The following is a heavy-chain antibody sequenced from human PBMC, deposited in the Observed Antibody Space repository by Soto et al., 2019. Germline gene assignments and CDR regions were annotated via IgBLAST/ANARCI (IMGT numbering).Heavy chain of an antibody. CDR3: AKDKGVVGGFDY. J-gene: IGHJ4*02. D-gene: IGHD3-16*01. CDR2: ISGSGGST. CDR1: GFTFSSYA. Sequence: EVQLLESGGGLVQPGGSLRLSCVASGFTFSSYAMSWVRQAPGKGLEWVSAISGSGGSTYYADSVKGRFTISRDNSKNTLYLQMNSLRAEDTAVYYCAKDKGVVGGFDYWGQGTLVTVSS. V-gene: IGHV3-23*01.